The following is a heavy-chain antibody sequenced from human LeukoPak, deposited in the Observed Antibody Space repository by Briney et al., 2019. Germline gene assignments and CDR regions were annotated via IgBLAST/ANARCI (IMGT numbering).Heavy chain of an antibody. J-gene: IGHJ4*02. Sequence: PSETLSLTCTVSGGSISTSSYNWGWIRQPPGKGLEWIGSIYYSGSTYYNPSLNSRVTISVDTSKNQFSLKLTSVTAADTAVYYCASPLGYCHTTTCHEDYWGQGTLVTVSS. CDR3: ASPLGYCHTTTCHEDY. V-gene: IGHV4-39*01. CDR1: GGSISTSSYN. D-gene: IGHD2-2*01. CDR2: IYYSGST.